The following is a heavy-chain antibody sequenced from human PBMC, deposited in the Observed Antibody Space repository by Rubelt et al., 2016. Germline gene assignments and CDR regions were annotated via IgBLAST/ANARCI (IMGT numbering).Heavy chain of an antibody. CDR3: SSGSSFDY. Sequence: EVQLVESGGGLVQPGGSLRLSCAASRFTFSSYAMSWVRQAPGKGLEWDSAISGSGGTTYYADSVKGRFTISRDNSKNTLYLQMNSLRAEDTAVYYCSSGSSFDYWGQGTLVTVSS. V-gene: IGHV3-23*04. J-gene: IGHJ4*02. CDR2: ISGSGGTT. D-gene: IGHD6-6*01. CDR1: RFTFSSYA.